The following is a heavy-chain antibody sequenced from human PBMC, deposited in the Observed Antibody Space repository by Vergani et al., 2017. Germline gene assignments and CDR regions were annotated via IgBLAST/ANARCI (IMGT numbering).Heavy chain of an antibody. J-gene: IGHJ4*02. V-gene: IGHV4-38-2*01. D-gene: IGHD2-15*01. Sequence: QVQLQESGPGLVKPSETLSLTCAVSGYSISSGYYWGWIRQPPGKGLEWIGSIYHSGSTYYNPSRKSRVTISVDTSKNQCSLKLSSVTAADTAVYYCARSLYCSGGSCLFDYWGQGTLVTVSS. CDR2: IYHSGST. CDR3: ARSLYCSGGSCLFDY. CDR1: GYSISSGYY.